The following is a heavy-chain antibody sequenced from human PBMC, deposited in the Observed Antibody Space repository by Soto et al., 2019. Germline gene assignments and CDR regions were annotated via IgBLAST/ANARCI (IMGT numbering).Heavy chain of an antibody. J-gene: IGHJ2*01. CDR2: IYESGNT. Sequence: QLQLQESGSGLVKPSQTLSLTCAVSGGSISSGGAISSNSYSWNWIRQPPGKGLEWIGSIYESGNTYYSPSLKSRVSISVDRSKNQFSLNLSSVTAADTAVYYCARAPAIAHWYFDLWVRGTLATVSS. D-gene: IGHD2-21*02. CDR3: ARAPAIAHWYFDL. V-gene: IGHV4-30-2*01. CDR1: GGSISSGGAISSNSYS.